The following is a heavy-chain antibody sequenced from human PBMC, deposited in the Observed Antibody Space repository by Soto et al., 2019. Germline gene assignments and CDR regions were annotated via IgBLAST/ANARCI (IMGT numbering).Heavy chain of an antibody. J-gene: IGHJ4*02. Sequence: QLQLQESGPGLVKPSETLSLTCTVSGGSISSSSYYWGWIRQPPGKGLEWIGSIYYSGSTYYNPSLKSRVTISVDTSKNQFSLKLSSVTAADKAVYYCARHRYYYDSSGYVDYWGQGTLVTVSS. CDR2: IYYSGST. CDR3: ARHRYYYDSSGYVDY. V-gene: IGHV4-39*01. CDR1: GGSISSSSYY. D-gene: IGHD3-22*01.